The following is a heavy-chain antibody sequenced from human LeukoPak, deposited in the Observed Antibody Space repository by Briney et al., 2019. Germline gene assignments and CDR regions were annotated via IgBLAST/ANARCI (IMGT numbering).Heavy chain of an antibody. D-gene: IGHD3-22*01. V-gene: IGHV3-23*01. CDR1: GLTFSSYA. CDR3: AKSSYYDSSGFYREYYFDY. Sequence: GGSLRLSCAASGLTFSSYAMSWVRQAPGKGLDWVSTISGSGGSTYYADSVKGRFTISRDNSKNTLYLQMNSLRAEDTAVYYCAKSSYYDSSGFYREYYFDYWGQGTLVTVSS. CDR2: ISGSGGST. J-gene: IGHJ4*02.